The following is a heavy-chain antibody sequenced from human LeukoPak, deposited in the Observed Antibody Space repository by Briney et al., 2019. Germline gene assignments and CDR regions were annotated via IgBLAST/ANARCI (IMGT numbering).Heavy chain of an antibody. CDR2: IFYSGST. J-gene: IGHJ4*02. D-gene: IGHD4-17*01. CDR1: SGSTSSYY. Sequence: SETLSLTCTVSSGSTSSYYWSWIRQPPGKGLEWIGYIFYSGSTNYNPSLKSRVTISVDTSKNQFSLGLSSVTAADTAVYYCARGPTRYYFDCWGQGTLVTVSS. V-gene: IGHV4-59*01. CDR3: ARGPTRYYFDC.